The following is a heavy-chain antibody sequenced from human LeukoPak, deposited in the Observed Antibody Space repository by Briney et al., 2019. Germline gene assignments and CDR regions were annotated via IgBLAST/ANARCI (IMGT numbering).Heavy chain of an antibody. CDR2: IVTSGSTI. V-gene: IGHV3-48*02. Sequence: GGSLRLSCVASGFTFSRYTMNWVRQAPGKGLEWVSYIVTSGSTIYYADSVEGRFTISRDNAKNSLYLQMNSLRDEDTAVYYCARILGLTLDYWGQGALVTVSS. CDR3: ARILGLTLDY. D-gene: IGHD1-14*01. CDR1: GFTFSRYT. J-gene: IGHJ4*02.